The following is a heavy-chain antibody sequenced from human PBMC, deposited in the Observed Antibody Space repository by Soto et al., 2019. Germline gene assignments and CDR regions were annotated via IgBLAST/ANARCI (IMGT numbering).Heavy chain of an antibody. V-gene: IGHV1-69*13. J-gene: IGHJ3*02. CDR1: GGTFSSYS. CDR2: IIPIFGTA. Sequence: SGKVSCKASGGTFSSYSISWVRQAPGQGLEWMGGIIPIFGTANYAQKFQGRVTITADESTSTAYMELSSLRSEDTAVYYCARGREIGMVRGYPPAFDIWGQGTMVTVSS. D-gene: IGHD3-10*01. CDR3: ARGREIGMVRGYPPAFDI.